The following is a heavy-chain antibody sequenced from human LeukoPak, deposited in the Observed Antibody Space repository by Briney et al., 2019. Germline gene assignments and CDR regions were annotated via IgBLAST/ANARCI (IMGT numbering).Heavy chain of an antibody. Sequence: GGSLRLSCAASGFIFSNYAMNWVRQAPGKGLEWVSGISGSGASPYYAASVKGRFTVSRDNSRNTLYVQVNSLRAEDTAVYFCAKGPKTTMPKYGRWYFDLWGRGTLVTVSS. CDR3: AKGPKTTMPKYGRWYFDL. V-gene: IGHV3-23*01. CDR2: ISGSGASP. CDR1: GFIFSNYA. J-gene: IGHJ2*01. D-gene: IGHD4-17*01.